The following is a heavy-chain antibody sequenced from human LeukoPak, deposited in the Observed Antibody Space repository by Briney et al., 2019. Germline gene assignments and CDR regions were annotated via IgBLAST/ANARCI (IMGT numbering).Heavy chain of an antibody. D-gene: IGHD1-26*01. V-gene: IGHV3-48*04. CDR2: IDSSSRTT. CDR3: ARDPTSEDTSSVDY. Sequence: GGSLRLSCAASGFTFSTYSMNWVRQAPGKGLEWVSFIDSSSRTTFYADSVKGRFTISRDNAKNSLFLQMNSLRAEDTAVYYCARDPTSEDTSSVDYWGQGTLVTVSS. J-gene: IGHJ4*02. CDR1: GFTFSTYS.